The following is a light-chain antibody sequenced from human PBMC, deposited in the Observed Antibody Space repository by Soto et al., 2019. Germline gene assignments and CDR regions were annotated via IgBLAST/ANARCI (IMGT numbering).Light chain of an antibody. J-gene: IGKJ1*01. V-gene: IGKV3-20*01. CDR1: QSINSNY. CDR3: QQYDRSPRT. CDR2: GAS. Sequence: EIVLTQSPGTLSLSPGERATLSCRASQSINSNYLAWYQQKPGQGPRPLMYGASSRATGIPDRFSGSGSGTDFTLTISRLEPEDFAVYYCQQYDRSPRTFGQGTKVEIK.